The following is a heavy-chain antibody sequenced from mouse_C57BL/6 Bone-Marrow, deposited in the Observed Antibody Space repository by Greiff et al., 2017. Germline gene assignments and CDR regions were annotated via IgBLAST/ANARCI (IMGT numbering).Heavy chain of an antibody. D-gene: IGHD2-12*01. Sequence: QVQLQQSGAELMKPGASVKLSCKATGYTFTGYWIEWVKQRPGHGLEWIGVILPGSGSTNYNEKFKGKATFTADTSSTTANMQLSSLPTDDSAFYYCARLLTWFAYWGQGTLVTVTA. V-gene: IGHV1-9*01. J-gene: IGHJ3*01. CDR1: GYTFTGYW. CDR3: ARLLTWFAY. CDR2: ILPGSGST.